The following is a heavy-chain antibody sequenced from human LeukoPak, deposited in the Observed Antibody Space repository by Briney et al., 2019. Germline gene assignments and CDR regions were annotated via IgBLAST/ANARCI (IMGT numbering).Heavy chain of an antibody. Sequence: GGSLRLSCAASGFTFSRYAMHWVRQAPGKGLEWVAVISYDGSDEYYADSVKGRFTISRDRSENTLYLQMNSLRVEDTAVYYCARVGYYSSGPFSYFDYWGQGTLVTVSS. CDR1: GFTFSRYA. V-gene: IGHV3-30-3*01. J-gene: IGHJ4*02. CDR2: ISYDGSDE. D-gene: IGHD3-10*01. CDR3: ARVGYYSSGPFSYFDY.